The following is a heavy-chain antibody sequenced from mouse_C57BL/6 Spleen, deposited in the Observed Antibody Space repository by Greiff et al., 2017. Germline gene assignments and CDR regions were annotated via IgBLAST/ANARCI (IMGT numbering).Heavy chain of an antibody. CDR2: IDPNSGGT. V-gene: IGHV1-72*01. CDR3: AREGTAQATGPFAY. CDR1: GYTFTSYW. D-gene: IGHD3-2*02. Sequence: QVHVKQPGAELVKPGASVKLSCKASGYTFTSYWMHWVKQRPGRGLEWIGRIDPNSGGTKYNEKIKSKATLTVDKPSSTAYMQLSSLTSEDSAVYYCAREGTAQATGPFAYWGQGTLVTVSA. J-gene: IGHJ3*01.